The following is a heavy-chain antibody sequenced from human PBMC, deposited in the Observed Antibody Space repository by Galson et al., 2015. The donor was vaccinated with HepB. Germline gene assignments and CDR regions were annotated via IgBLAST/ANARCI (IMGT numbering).Heavy chain of an antibody. CDR1: GFTFSSYS. Sequence: SLRLSCAASGFTFSSYSMNWVRQAPGKGLEWVSSISSSSSYIYYADSVKGRFTISRDNAKNSLYLQMNSLRAEDTAVYYCARDPSPYCSSTSCYSYYYYYYGMDVWGQGTTVTVSS. D-gene: IGHD2-2*01. J-gene: IGHJ6*02. CDR2: ISSSSSYI. CDR3: ARDPSPYCSSTSCYSYYYYYYGMDV. V-gene: IGHV3-21*01.